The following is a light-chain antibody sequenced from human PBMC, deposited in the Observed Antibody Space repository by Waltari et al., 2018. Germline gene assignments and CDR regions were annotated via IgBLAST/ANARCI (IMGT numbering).Light chain of an antibody. CDR2: AAS. CDR3: QQGYSSPYT. CDR1: QSISSY. J-gene: IGKJ2*01. Sequence: DIQMTQSPSSLSASVGDRVTITCRASQSISSYLNWYQQKPGEAPKFLIFAASSLQSGVPSSFSGSGSGTDFTLSISSVQPEDFATYVCQQGYSSPYTFGQVTKVEIK. V-gene: IGKV1-39*01.